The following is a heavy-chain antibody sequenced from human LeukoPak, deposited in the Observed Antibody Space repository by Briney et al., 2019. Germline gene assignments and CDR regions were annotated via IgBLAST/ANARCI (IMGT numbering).Heavy chain of an antibody. D-gene: IGHD2-15*01. V-gene: IGHV3-33*01. J-gene: IGHJ4*02. Sequence: GGSLRLSCAASGFTFSSYGMHCVRQAPGKGLEWVAVIWYDGSNKYYADSVKGRFTISRDNSKNTLYLQMNSLRAEDTAVYYCARVYCSGGSCPLDYWGQGTLVTVSS. CDR3: ARVYCSGGSCPLDY. CDR2: IWYDGSNK. CDR1: GFTFSSYG.